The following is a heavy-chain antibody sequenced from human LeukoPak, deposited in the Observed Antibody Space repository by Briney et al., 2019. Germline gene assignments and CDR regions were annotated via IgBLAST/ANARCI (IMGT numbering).Heavy chain of an antibody. J-gene: IGHJ4*02. CDR3: ARDFRYAFDN. D-gene: IGHD5-12*01. V-gene: IGHV3-48*04. CDR1: GFTFSSYS. CDR2: VGISSGNT. Sequence: PGGSLRLSCAASGFTFSSYSMNWVRQAPGKGLEWISYVGISSGNTKYADSVKGRFTISGDSAKNSVYLQMNSLRVEDTAVYYCARDFRYAFDNWGQGTLVTVSS.